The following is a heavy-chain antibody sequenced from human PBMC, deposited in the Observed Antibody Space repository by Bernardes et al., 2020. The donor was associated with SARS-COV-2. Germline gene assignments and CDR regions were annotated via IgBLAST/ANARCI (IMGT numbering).Heavy chain of an antibody. V-gene: IGHV3-74*01. D-gene: IGHD4-17*01. CDR2: INSDGSST. J-gene: IGHJ4*02. Sequence: GGSLRLSCAASGFTFSSYWMHWVRQAPGKGLVWVSRINSDGSSTSYADSVKGRFTISRDNAKNTLYLQMNSLRAEDTAVYYCARSREAPTLYGDYGKMVSPNDDYWGQGTLVTVSS. CDR3: ARSREAPTLYGDYGKMVSPNDDY. CDR1: GFTFSSYW.